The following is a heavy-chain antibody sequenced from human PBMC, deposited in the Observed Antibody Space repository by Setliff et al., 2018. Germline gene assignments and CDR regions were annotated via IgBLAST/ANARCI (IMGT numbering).Heavy chain of an antibody. CDR3: ATETGGSGYYY. CDR1: RGTFSNYA. Sequence: SCKTSRGTFSNYAISWVRQAPGKGLEWVANIKQDGSEKYYVDSVKGRFTISRDNAKNSLYLQMNSLRAEDTAVYYCATETGGSGYYYWGQGTLVTVSS. CDR2: IKQDGSEK. V-gene: IGHV3-7*03. J-gene: IGHJ4*02. D-gene: IGHD3-22*01.